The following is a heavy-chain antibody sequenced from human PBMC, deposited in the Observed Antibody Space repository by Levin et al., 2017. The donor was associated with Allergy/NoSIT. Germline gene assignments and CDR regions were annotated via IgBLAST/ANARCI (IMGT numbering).Heavy chain of an antibody. CDR1: GFSFSTYT. Sequence: GGSLRLSCAASGFSFSTYTMQWVRQAPGKGLEWVSSITSHSTYIYYADSVKGRFTISRDNAKNSLYLQLNSLRAEDTAVYYCATLGGYSDGSGWGQGTLVTVSS. CDR2: ITSHSTYI. J-gene: IGHJ4*02. V-gene: IGHV3-21*01. D-gene: IGHD5-18*01. CDR3: ATLGGYSDGSG.